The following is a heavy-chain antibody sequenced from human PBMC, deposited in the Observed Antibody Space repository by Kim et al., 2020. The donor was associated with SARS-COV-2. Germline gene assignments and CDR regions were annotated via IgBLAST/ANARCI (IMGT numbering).Heavy chain of an antibody. Sequence: NGNTNYTQKRQGRVTMTTDTSATTAYLELRSLTSDDTAAYYCARGWELDSWGQGTLVTVSS. CDR2: NGNT. V-gene: IGHV1-18*01. D-gene: IGHD1-26*01. J-gene: IGHJ4*02. CDR3: ARGWELDS.